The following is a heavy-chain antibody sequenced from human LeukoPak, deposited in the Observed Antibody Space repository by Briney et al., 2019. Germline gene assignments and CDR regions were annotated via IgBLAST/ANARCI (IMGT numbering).Heavy chain of an antibody. CDR3: AKDMRSSSLGYFQH. CDR2: ISGSGGST. Sequence: GGSLRLSCAASGFTFSSYAMSWVRQAPGKGLEWVSVISGSGGSTYYADSVKGRFTISRDNSKNTLYLQMNSLRAEDTAVYYCAKDMRSSSLGYFQHWGQGTLVTVSS. V-gene: IGHV3-23*01. D-gene: IGHD6-13*01. J-gene: IGHJ1*01. CDR1: GFTFSSYA.